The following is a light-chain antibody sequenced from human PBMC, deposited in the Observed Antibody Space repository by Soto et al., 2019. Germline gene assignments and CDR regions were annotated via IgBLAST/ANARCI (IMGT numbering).Light chain of an antibody. V-gene: IGLV2-14*01. Sequence: HSALTQPASVSGSPGQSITISCTGTSSSFGGYNYASWYQHHPGKAPKLIIQEVSNRPSGVSNRFPGSQSGNTASLTISGLQAEDEVDYSCSSYPGRSTRGFGTGTKVTVL. J-gene: IGLJ1*01. CDR2: EVS. CDR1: SSSFGGYNY. CDR3: SSYPGRSTRG.